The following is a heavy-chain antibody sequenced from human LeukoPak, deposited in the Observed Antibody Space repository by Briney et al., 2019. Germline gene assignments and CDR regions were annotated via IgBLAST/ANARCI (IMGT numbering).Heavy chain of an antibody. Sequence: GGSLRLSCAASGFTFSSYSMIWVRQAPGKGLEWVSYISSSSSTIYYADSVKGRFTISRDNAKNSLYLQMNSLRAEDTAVYYCARVSYYYYYMDVWGKGTTVTVSS. CDR1: GFTFSSYS. J-gene: IGHJ6*03. CDR2: ISSSSSTI. CDR3: ARVSYYYYYMDV. V-gene: IGHV3-48*04.